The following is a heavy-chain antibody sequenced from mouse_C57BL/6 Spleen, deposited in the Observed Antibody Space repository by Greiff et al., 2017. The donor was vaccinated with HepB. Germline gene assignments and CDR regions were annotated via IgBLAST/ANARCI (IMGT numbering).Heavy chain of an antibody. V-gene: IGHV5-4*03. J-gene: IGHJ3*01. CDR1: GFTFSSYA. CDR3: ARGGMITKAWFAY. CDR2: ISDGGSYT. Sequence: EVNVVESGGGLVKPGGSLKLSCAASGFTFSSYAMSWVRQTPEKRLEWVATISDGGSYTYYPDNVKGRFTISRDNAKNNLYLQMSHLKSEDTAMYYCARGGMITKAWFAYWGQGTLVTVSA. D-gene: IGHD2-4*01.